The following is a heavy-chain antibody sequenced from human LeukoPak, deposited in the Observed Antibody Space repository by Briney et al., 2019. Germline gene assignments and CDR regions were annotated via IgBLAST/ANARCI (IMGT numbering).Heavy chain of an antibody. J-gene: IGHJ4*02. Sequence: GGSLRLSCAASGFTFSSYAMHWVRQAPGKGLEWVAVISYDGSNKYYADSVKGRFTISRDNSKNTLYLQMNSLRAEDTAVYYCARDEYYDSSGYFHWGQGTLVTVSS. D-gene: IGHD3-22*01. CDR1: GFTFSSYA. CDR2: ISYDGSNK. V-gene: IGHV3-30*01. CDR3: ARDEYYDSSGYFH.